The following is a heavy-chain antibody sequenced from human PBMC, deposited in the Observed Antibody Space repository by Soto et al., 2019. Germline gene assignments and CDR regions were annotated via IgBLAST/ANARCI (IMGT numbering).Heavy chain of an antibody. J-gene: IGHJ6*02. Sequence: SVKVSCKASGGTFSSYAISWVRQAPGQGLEWMGGIIPIFGTANYAQKFQGRVTITADESTSTAYMELSSLRSEDTAVYYCARDQTRNYDILTVGYYGMDVWGQGTTVTVSS. V-gene: IGHV1-69*13. D-gene: IGHD3-9*01. CDR2: IIPIFGTA. CDR3: ARDQTRNYDILTVGYYGMDV. CDR1: GGTFSSYA.